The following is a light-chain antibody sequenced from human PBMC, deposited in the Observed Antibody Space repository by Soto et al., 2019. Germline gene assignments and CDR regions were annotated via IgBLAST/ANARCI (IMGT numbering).Light chain of an antibody. CDR2: STD. CDR3: VLYMGSGIRV. CDR1: SGSVSTSFY. J-gene: IGLJ3*02. Sequence: QTVVTQEPSFSVSPGGTVTLTCGLSSGSVSTSFYPSWYQQTPGQPPRTLTHSTDTRSSGVPDRFSGSILGNKAALTITGAQADDESDYYCVLYMGSGIRVFGGGTKLTVL. V-gene: IGLV8-61*01.